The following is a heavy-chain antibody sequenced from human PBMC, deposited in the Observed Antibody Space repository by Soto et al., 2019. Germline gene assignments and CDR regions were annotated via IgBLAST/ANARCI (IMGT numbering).Heavy chain of an antibody. D-gene: IGHD2-21*02. J-gene: IGHJ4*02. CDR3: VCFECGRTAVVTAMEANDY. V-gene: IGHV3-74*01. CDR2: INSDETIT. Sequence: GGSLRLSCAASGFTFSNYWMHSVRQSPGKGLVWVSRINSDETITSYADSVKGRFTISRDNAKNTLYLQMSSLRVEDTALYYCVCFECGRTAVVTAMEANDYWGQGTLVTVSS. CDR1: GFTFSNYW.